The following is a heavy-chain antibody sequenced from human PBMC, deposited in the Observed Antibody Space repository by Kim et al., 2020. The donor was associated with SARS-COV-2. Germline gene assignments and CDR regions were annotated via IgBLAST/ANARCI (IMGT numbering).Heavy chain of an antibody. D-gene: IGHD1-26*01. Sequence: NYNPSLRRHVTISVDTSKNQFSLKLSSVTAADTAVYYCAGTARGANFDYWGRGALVTVSS. V-gene: IGHV4-4*09. CDR3: AGTARGANFDY. J-gene: IGHJ4*02.